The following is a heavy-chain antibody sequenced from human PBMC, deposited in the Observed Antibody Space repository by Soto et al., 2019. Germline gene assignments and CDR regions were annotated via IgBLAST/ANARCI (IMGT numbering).Heavy chain of an antibody. D-gene: IGHD3-10*01. J-gene: IGHJ6*02. CDR3: AKEVRSSGMNFVYYYYGMDV. CDR1: GFTFNSYG. CDR2: ISYDGSNK. V-gene: IGHV3-30*18. Sequence: QVQLVESGGGVVQPGRSLRLSCVASGFTFNSYGMHWVRQAPGKGLEWVAVISYDGSNKYYVDSVKGRFTISRDNSKNTLYLQMNSLRAEDTAVYYCAKEVRSSGMNFVYYYYGMDVWGQGTAVTVSS.